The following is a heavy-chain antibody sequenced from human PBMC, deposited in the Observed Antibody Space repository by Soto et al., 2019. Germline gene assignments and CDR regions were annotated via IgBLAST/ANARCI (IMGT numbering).Heavy chain of an antibody. V-gene: IGHV1-69*06. CDR1: GGTFSSYA. D-gene: IGHD3-10*01. J-gene: IGHJ6*02. CDR2: IIPIFGTA. Sequence: ASVKVSCKASGGTFSSYAISWVRQAPGQGLEWMGGIIPIFGTANYAQKFQGRVTITADKSTSTAYMELSSLRSEDTAVYYCAREVPQFALGMDVWGQGTTVTVSS. CDR3: AREVPQFALGMDV.